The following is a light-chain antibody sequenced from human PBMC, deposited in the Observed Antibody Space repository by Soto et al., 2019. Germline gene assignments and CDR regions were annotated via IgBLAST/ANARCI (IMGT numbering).Light chain of an antibody. CDR1: SSNIGAGYD. J-gene: IGLJ1*01. CDR2: GNS. Sequence: QSVLTQPPSVSGAPGQRVTSSCTGSSSNIGAGYDVHWYQQLPGTAPKLLIYGNSNRPSGVPDRFSGSKSGTSASLAITGLQAEDAADYYCQSYDSSLSGYVFGTGTKRTVL. CDR3: QSYDSSLSGYV. V-gene: IGLV1-40*01.